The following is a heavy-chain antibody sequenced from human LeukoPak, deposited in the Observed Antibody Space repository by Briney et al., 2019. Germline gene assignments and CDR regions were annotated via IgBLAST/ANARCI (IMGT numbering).Heavy chain of an antibody. CDR2: IYHSGTT. CDR1: GDSISSGYY. CDR3: ARAYGDQGGFDY. V-gene: IGHV4-38-2*02. D-gene: IGHD4-17*01. J-gene: IGHJ4*02. Sequence: PSETLSLTCTVSGDSISSGYYWGWIRQPPGKGLEWIGSIYHSGTTYYNPSLKSRVTISVDRSKNQFSLKLSSVTAADTAVYYCARAYGDQGGFDYWGQGTLVTVSS.